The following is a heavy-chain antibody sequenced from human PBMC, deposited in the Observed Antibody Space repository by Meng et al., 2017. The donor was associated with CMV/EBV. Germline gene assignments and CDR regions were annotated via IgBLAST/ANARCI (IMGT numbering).Heavy chain of an antibody. Sequence: GGSLRLSCAASGFTVSSNEMSWVRQAPGKGLVWVSSISGGSTYYADSRKGRLTISRDNSKNTLHLQMNSLRAEDTAVYCILSLELKSIAAAGGGWFDPWGQGTLVTVSS. D-gene: IGHD6-13*01. CDR2: ISGGST. V-gene: IGHV3-38-3*01. CDR1: GFTVSSNE. CDR3: LSLELKSIAAAGGGWFDP. J-gene: IGHJ5*02.